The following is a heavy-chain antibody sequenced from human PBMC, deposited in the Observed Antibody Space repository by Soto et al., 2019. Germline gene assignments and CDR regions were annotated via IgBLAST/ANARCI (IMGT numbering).Heavy chain of an antibody. CDR3: ARQAVLRYFDWLLSPISGYFDY. D-gene: IGHD3-9*01. CDR2: IYPADSET. Sequence: GESLKISCKGSGYSFITYWIGWVRQMPGKGLEWMAMIYPADSETRYSPSFQGQVTISADKSISTAYLQWSSLKASDTAMYYCARQAVLRYFDWLLSPISGYFDYWGQGTLVTVSS. CDR1: GYSFITYW. J-gene: IGHJ4*02. V-gene: IGHV5-51*01.